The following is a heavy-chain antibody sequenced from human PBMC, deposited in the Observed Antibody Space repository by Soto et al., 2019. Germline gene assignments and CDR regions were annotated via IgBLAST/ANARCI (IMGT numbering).Heavy chain of an antibody. J-gene: IGHJ4*02. V-gene: IGHV1-2*02. D-gene: IGHD1-7*01. Sequence: ASVKVSCKASGYTFTAYYLHWVRQAPGQGLEWMGWINSNSGATNYAQKFQGRVTMARDTSISTAYTELSGLRSDDTAVYYCARESLVTGTRHFDYWGQGTLVTVSS. CDR1: GYTFTAYY. CDR2: INSNSGAT. CDR3: ARESLVTGTRHFDY.